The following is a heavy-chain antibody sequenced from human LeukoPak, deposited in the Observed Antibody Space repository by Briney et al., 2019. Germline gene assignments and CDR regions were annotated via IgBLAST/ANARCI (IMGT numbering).Heavy chain of an antibody. CDR1: GGSISSSSYY. CDR3: ARGRGYSYGLALDFDY. D-gene: IGHD5-18*01. V-gene: IGHV4-39*01. J-gene: IGHJ4*02. Sequence: SETLSFTCTVSGGSISSSSYYWGWIRQPPGKGLEWIGSIYYSGSTYYNPSLKSRVTISVDTSKNQFSLKLSSVTAADTAVYYCARGRGYSYGLALDFDYWGQGTLVTVSS. CDR2: IYYSGST.